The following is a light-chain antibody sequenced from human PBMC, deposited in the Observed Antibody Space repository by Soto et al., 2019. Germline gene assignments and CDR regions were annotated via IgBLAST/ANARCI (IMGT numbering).Light chain of an antibody. CDR1: PSDIGAYNY. Sequence: SALTQPASVSGSPGQSITISCSGTPSDIGAYNYVSWYQHLPGKAPEVITYDVTNRPSGVSSRFSGSKSGTTASLTISGLQAEDEANYYCGSYTITSTLMIFGGGTKVTVL. CDR3: GSYTITSTLMI. CDR2: DVT. J-gene: IGLJ2*01. V-gene: IGLV2-14*03.